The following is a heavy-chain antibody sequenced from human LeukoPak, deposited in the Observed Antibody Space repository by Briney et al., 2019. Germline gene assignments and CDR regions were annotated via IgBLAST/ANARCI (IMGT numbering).Heavy chain of an antibody. CDR2: IYHSGST. D-gene: IGHD1-26*01. J-gene: IGHJ4*02. CDR1: GYSISSAYY. Sequence: PSETLSLTCTVSGYSISSAYYWGWIRQPPGKGPEWIASIYHSGSTYYNPSLKSRVTISVDTSKNQFSMKLSSVTAADTAVYYCARVEIVGATFDYWGQGTLVTVSS. V-gene: IGHV4-38-2*02. CDR3: ARVEIVGATFDY.